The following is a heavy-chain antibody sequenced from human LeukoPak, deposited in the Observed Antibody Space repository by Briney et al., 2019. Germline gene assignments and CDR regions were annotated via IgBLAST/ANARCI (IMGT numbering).Heavy chain of an antibody. CDR3: ARGGPLRPSRMSSGYYFGY. J-gene: IGHJ4*02. CDR2: IYYSGST. V-gene: IGHV4-39*01. D-gene: IGHD3-22*01. Sequence: SETLSLTCTVSGGSISSSSYYWGWIRQPPGKGLEWIGSIYYSGSTYYNPSLKSRVTISVDTSKNQFSLKLSSVTAADTAVYYCARGGPLRPSRMSSGYYFGYWGQGTLVTVSS. CDR1: GGSISSSSYY.